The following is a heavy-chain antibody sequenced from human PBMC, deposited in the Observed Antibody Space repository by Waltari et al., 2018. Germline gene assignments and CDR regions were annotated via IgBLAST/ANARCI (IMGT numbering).Heavy chain of an antibody. CDR2: IYTSGST. CDR1: GGSSSSSY. V-gene: IGHV4-4*07. D-gene: IGHD3-10*01. Sequence: QVQLQESGPGLVERSETLARTCTVAGGSSSSSYWSWMRQPAGKGLEWIGRIYTSGSTNYNPSLKSRVTMSVDTSKNQFSLKLSSVTAADTAVYYCARDFLPGGFDPWGQGTLVTVSS. J-gene: IGHJ5*02. CDR3: ARDFLPGGFDP.